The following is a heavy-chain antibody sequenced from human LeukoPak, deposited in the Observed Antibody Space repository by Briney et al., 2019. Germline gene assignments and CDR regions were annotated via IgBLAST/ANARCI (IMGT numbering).Heavy chain of an antibody. Sequence: ASVRVSCKASGYTFTSYDINWVRQATGQGLEWMGWMNPNSGNTGYAQKFQGRVTMTRNTSISTAYMELSSLRSEDTAVYYCARVPYYDFWSGKSLLYFDYWGQGTLVTVSS. J-gene: IGHJ4*02. V-gene: IGHV1-8*01. CDR1: GYTFTSYD. CDR3: ARVPYYDFWSGKSLLYFDY. CDR2: MNPNSGNT. D-gene: IGHD3-3*01.